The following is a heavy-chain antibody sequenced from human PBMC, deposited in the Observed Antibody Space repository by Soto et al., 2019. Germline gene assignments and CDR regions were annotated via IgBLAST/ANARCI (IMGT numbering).Heavy chain of an antibody. V-gene: IGHV1-8*01. CDR3: ARAGIAVAGKVYYYYYGMDV. D-gene: IGHD6-19*01. CDR1: GYTFTSYD. J-gene: IGHJ6*02. CDR2: MNPNSGNT. Sequence: QVQLVKSGAEVKKPGASVKVSCKASGYTFTSYDINWVRQATGQGLEWMGWMNPNSGNTGYAQKFQGRVTMTRNTSISTAYMELSSLRCEDTAVYYCARAGIAVAGKVYYYYYGMDVWGQGTTVTVSS.